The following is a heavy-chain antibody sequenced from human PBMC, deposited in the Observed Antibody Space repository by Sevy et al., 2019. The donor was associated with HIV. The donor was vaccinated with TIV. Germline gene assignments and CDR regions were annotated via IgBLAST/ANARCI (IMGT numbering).Heavy chain of an antibody. J-gene: IGHJ4*02. Sequence: ASVKVSCKTSGYTFIKHPRSWVRQAPGQGLEWMGCIRTYNGEKKYAQKFQGRATMTTDSSMSTDYMELRSLRSDDTAVYYCARESDGSGRYYLDYFDSWGQGTLVTVSS. V-gene: IGHV1-18*01. CDR1: GYTFIKHP. D-gene: IGHD3-22*01. CDR2: IRTYNGEK. CDR3: ARESDGSGRYYLDYFDS.